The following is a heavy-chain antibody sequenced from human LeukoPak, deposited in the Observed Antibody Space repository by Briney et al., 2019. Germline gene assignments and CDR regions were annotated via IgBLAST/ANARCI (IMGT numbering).Heavy chain of an antibody. CDR3: ARVGGYGSGSYPSDY. CDR2: ISSSSSYI. V-gene: IGHV3-21*01. Sequence: GGSLRLSCTASGVTFSNYWMTWVRQAPGKGLEWVSSISSSSSYIYYADSVKGRFTISRDNAKNSLYLQMNSLRAEDTAVYYCARVGGYGSGSYPSDYWGQGTLVTVSS. D-gene: IGHD3-10*01. J-gene: IGHJ4*02. CDR1: GVTFSNYW.